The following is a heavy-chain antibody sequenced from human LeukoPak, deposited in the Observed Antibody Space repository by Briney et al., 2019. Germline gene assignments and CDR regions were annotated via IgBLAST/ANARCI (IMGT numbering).Heavy chain of an antibody. D-gene: IGHD1-1*01. Sequence: GSLRLSCEGLGFIFSNSAMAWVRQAPGKGLQWVSGINGSGGKTYYADSVRGRFTISRDNSKSTMTLDMDNLRADDTAVYYCVKGPVNNWLSWGQGTLVTVSS. CDR3: VKGPVNNWLS. CDR2: INGSGGKT. J-gene: IGHJ5*02. CDR1: GFIFSNSA. V-gene: IGHV3-23*01.